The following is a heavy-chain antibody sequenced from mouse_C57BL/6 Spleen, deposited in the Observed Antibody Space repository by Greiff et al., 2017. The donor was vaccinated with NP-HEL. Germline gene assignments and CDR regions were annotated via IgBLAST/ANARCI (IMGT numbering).Heavy chain of an antibody. CDR1: GYTFTSYW. CDR2: IYPGSGST. D-gene: IGHD4-1*01. V-gene: IGHV1-55*01. Sequence: QVQLKQSGAELVKPGASVKMSCKASGYTFTSYWITWVKQRPGQGLEWIGDIYPGSGSTNYNEKFKSKATLTVYTSSSTAYMQLSSLTSEDSAVYYCARGLGPFDYWGQGTTLTVSS. CDR3: ARGLGPFDY. J-gene: IGHJ2*01.